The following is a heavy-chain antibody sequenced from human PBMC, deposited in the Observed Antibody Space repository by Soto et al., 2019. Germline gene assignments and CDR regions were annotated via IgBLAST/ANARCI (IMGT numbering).Heavy chain of an antibody. D-gene: IGHD3-10*01. CDR3: ATSYGSGYRAFDS. J-gene: IGHJ4*02. V-gene: IGHV1-69*02. Sequence: QVQLVQSGADVQRPGSSVRVSCKASGDTFNFYTINWVRQAPGQGLQWMGRINPILSMSNYAPRFQGRVTMTADKSTSTAYMELSSLRSEDTAMYYCATSYGSGYRAFDSWGQGALVTVSS. CDR1: GDTFNFYT. CDR2: INPILSMS.